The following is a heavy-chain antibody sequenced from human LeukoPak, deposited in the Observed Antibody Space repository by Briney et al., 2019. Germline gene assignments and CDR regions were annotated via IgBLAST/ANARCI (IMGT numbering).Heavy chain of an antibody. CDR3: AIYSYGLMGGPDY. CDR1: GFTFSNYN. CDR2: ISGSGTYI. D-gene: IGHD5-18*01. J-gene: IGHJ4*02. V-gene: IGHV3-21*01. Sequence: PGGSLRLSCVASGFTFSNYNMNWVRQAPGKGLEWVSSISGSGTYIYYADSLKGRFTISRDNAKNSLYLQMNSLGAEDTAVYYCAIYSYGLMGGPDYWGQGTLVTVSS.